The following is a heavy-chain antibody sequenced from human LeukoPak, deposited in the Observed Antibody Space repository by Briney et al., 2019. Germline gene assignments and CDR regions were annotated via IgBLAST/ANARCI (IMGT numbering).Heavy chain of an antibody. J-gene: IGHJ5*02. CDR3: ASLGPSKSGSYLA. CDR1: GGTFSSYA. V-gene: IGHV1-69*05. CDR2: IIPIFGTA. D-gene: IGHD1-26*01. Sequence: VASVKVSCKASGGTFSSYAISWVRQAPGQGLERMGGIIPIFGTANYAQKFQGRVTITTDESTSTAYMELSSLRSEDTAVYYCASLGPSKSGSYLAWGQGTLVTVSP.